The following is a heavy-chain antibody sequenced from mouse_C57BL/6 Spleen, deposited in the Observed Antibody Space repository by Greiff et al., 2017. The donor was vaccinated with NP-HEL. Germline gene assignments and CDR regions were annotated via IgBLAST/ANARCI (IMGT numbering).Heavy chain of an antibody. CDR2: ISDGGSYT. CDR3: ARAGSSLDY. J-gene: IGHJ2*01. Sequence: EVKLVESGGGLVKPGGSLKLSCAASGFTFSSYAMSWVRQTPEKRLEWVATISDGGSYTYYPDNVKGRFTISRDNAKNNLYLQMSHLKSEDTAMYYCARAGSSLDYWGQGTTLTVSS. D-gene: IGHD1-1*01. CDR1: GFTFSSYA. V-gene: IGHV5-4*03.